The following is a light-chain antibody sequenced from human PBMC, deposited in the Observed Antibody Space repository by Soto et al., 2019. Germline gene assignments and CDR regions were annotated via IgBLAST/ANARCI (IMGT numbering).Light chain of an antibody. CDR1: QTISSW. CDR2: KAS. Sequence: DIQMTQSPSTLSGSVGGRVTITCRASQTISSWLAWYQQKPGKAPKLLIYKASTLKSGVPSRFSGSGSGTEFTLTISSLQPDDFATYYCQQYNSYSKTFGQGTKV. CDR3: QQYNSYSKT. V-gene: IGKV1-5*03. J-gene: IGKJ1*01.